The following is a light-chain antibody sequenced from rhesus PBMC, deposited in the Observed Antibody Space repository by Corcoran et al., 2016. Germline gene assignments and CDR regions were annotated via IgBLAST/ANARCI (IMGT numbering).Light chain of an antibody. CDR3: LQSSNWPYS. V-gene: IGKV3-24*04. CDR1: QNVSSY. J-gene: IGKJ2*01. CDR2: GAS. Sequence: EIVMTQSPATLALSPGERATLSCWASQNVSSYLAWYQQKPGQAPRLLIYGASSRATGIPDRFSGSGAGTEFTLTISNLEPEDVGVYFCLQSSNWPYSFGQGSKLEI.